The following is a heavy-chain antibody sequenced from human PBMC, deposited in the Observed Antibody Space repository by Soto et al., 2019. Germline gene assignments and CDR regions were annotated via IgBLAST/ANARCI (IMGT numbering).Heavy chain of an antibody. J-gene: IGHJ4*02. Sequence: EVQLLESGGGLVQPGGSLRLSCAASGFTFSSYAMNWVRQAPGKGLEWVSVISGNGGRTDYADSVKGRFTISRDNFKNTLYLQMNSLRVEDTAVYYCAKDNRWLVPTYFDYWGQGTPVTVSS. CDR2: ISGNGGRT. V-gene: IGHV3-23*01. CDR3: AKDNRWLVPTYFDY. CDR1: GFTFSSYA. D-gene: IGHD6-19*01.